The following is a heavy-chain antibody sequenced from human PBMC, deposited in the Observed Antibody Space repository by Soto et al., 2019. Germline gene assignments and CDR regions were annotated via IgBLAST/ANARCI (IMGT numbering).Heavy chain of an antibody. CDR3: ARDWAWAVATVV. V-gene: IGHV3-33*01. D-gene: IGHD5-12*01. CDR1: GFTFNSYG. Sequence: QVQLVESGGGVVQPGTSLRLSCTGSGFTFNSYGMHWVRQAPGKGLEWVAVIWYDGSNKYYADSVKGRFTISRDNSKNTLYLQMNSLRVEDTAVYYCARDWAWAVATVVWGQGTTVTVSS. CDR2: IWYDGSNK. J-gene: IGHJ6*02.